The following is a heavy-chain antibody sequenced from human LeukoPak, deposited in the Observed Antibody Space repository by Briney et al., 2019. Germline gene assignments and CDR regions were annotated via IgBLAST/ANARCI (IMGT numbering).Heavy chain of an antibody. V-gene: IGHV4-34*01. J-gene: IGHJ5*02. CDR2: INHSGST. CDR3: ARGIQYSRINWFDP. CDR1: GGSFSGYY. D-gene: IGHD6-6*01. Sequence: SETLSLTCAVYGGSFSGYYWSWLRQPPGKGLEWLGEINHSGSTNYNPSLKSRVTISVDTSKNQFSLKLSSVTAADTAVYYCARGIQYSRINWFDPWGQGTLVTVSS.